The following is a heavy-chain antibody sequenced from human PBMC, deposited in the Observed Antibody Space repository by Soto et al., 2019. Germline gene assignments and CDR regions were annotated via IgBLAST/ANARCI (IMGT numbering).Heavy chain of an antibody. D-gene: IGHD6-19*01. CDR3: AKDRGLPRIAVHGMDV. V-gene: IGHV3-43*01. J-gene: IGHJ6*02. CDR2: ISWDGGST. Sequence: GGSLRLSCATSGFTFDDYTMHWVRQAPGKGLEWVSLISWDGGSTYYADSVKGRFTISRDNSKNSLYLQMNSLRTEDTALYYCAKDRGLPRIAVHGMDVWGQGTTVTVS. CDR1: GFTFDDYT.